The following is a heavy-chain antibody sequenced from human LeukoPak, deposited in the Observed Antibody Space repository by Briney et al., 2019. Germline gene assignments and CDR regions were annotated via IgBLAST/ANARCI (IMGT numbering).Heavy chain of an antibody. V-gene: IGHV3-73*01. Sequence: GGSLRLSCAASGFTFSGSAMHWVRQASGKGLEWVGRIRSKANSYATAYAASVKGRFTISRDDSKNTAYLQMNSLKTEDTAVYYCTRPLITYCGGDCYAPDALDIWGQGTMVTVSS. CDR3: TRPLITYCGGDCYAPDALDI. J-gene: IGHJ3*02. D-gene: IGHD2-21*02. CDR1: GFTFSGSA. CDR2: IRSKANSYAT.